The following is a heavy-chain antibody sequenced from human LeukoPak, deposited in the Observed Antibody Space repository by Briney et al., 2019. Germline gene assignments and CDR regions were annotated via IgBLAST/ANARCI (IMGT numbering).Heavy chain of an antibody. Sequence: GGSLRLSCAASGFTFSSYAMSWVRQAPGKGLEWVSAISGSGGSTYYADSVKGRFTISRDNSKNTLYLQMNSLRAEDTAVYYCAKRGNYYDSSGYCDYWGQGTLVTVSS. D-gene: IGHD3-22*01. J-gene: IGHJ4*02. CDR2: ISGSGGST. V-gene: IGHV3-23*01. CDR3: AKRGNYYDSSGYCDY. CDR1: GFTFSSYA.